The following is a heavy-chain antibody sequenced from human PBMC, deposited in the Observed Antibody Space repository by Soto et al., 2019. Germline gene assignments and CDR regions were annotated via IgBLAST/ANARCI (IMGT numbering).Heavy chain of an antibody. CDR2: ISGSDGKT. D-gene: IGHD3-3*01. CDR1: GFSFGSYA. J-gene: IGHJ4*02. Sequence: GGSLRLSCAASGFSFGSYALSWVRQAPGKGLEWVSTISGSDGKTFYADSVKGRFSISRDTSQNTLYLQMNSLRADDTAIYYCARWSYLDYWGQGTRGTV. CDR3: ARWSYLDY. V-gene: IGHV3-23*01.